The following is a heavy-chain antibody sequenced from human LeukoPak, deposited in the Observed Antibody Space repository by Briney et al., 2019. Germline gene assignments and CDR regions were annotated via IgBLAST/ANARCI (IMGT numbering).Heavy chain of an antibody. Sequence: PSETLSLTCTVSGGSISSYYWSWIRQPPGKGLEWIGYIYYSGSTNYNPSLKSRVTISVDTSKNQFSLKLSSVTAADTAVYYCARTVWFGEYDAFDIWGQGTMVTVSS. D-gene: IGHD3-10*01. J-gene: IGHJ3*02. CDR2: IYYSGST. CDR1: GGSISSYY. CDR3: ARTVWFGEYDAFDI. V-gene: IGHV4-59*01.